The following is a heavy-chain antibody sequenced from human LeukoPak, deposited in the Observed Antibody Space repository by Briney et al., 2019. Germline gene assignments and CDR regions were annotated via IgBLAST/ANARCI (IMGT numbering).Heavy chain of an antibody. D-gene: IGHD3/OR15-3a*01. CDR3: ARRRDFIDY. CDR1: GFTFSRYA. J-gene: IGHJ4*02. V-gene: IGHV3-30*04. CDR2: ISYDGSNK. Sequence: GRSLRLSCAASGFTFSRYAMHWVRQAPGKGLEWVAVISYDGSNKYYADSVKDRFTISRDNSKNTLYLQMNSLRAEDTAVYYCARRRDFIDYWGQGTLVTVSS.